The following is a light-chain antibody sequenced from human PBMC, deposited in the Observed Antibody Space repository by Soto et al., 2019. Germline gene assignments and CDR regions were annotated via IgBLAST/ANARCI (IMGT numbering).Light chain of an antibody. CDR1: QSISSW. CDR2: EST. J-gene: IGKJ1*01. CDR3: QQHTSYPRT. Sequence: DIQMTQSPSTLSASVGDRVTITCRASQSISSWLAWYQQKPGKAPKLLLYESTSLESGVPSRFSSSGSGTEFTLTISSLQPDDSATYYCQQHTSYPRTFGQGTKVEMK. V-gene: IGKV1-5*01.